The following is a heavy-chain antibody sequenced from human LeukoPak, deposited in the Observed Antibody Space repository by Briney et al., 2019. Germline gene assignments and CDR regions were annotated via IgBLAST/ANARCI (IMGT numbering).Heavy chain of an antibody. D-gene: IGHD4-23*01. CDR3: ARGRPHGNDS. Sequence: AGGSLRLSCAASGLTFSSYWMNWVRQAPGKGLVWVSRIASDGSSTTYADSVKGRFSISRDNAKNTLYLQMTSLRVEDTAVYYCARGRPHGNDSWGQGTLVTVSS. CDR2: IASDGSST. CDR1: GLTFSSYW. J-gene: IGHJ4*02. V-gene: IGHV3-74*01.